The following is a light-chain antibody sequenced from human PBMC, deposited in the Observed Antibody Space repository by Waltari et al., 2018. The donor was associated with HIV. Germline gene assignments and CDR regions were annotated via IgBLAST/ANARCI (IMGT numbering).Light chain of an antibody. Sequence: SALTQPAPASWSPARSITTTSSAASFDIFGCNFVSWYQHHPPKAPKVIIYDVSNRPSGVSYRFSGSKSGNTASLTISGLQPEDEAEYFCISYISSSTPVFGGGTKLTVL. CDR2: DVS. CDR3: ISYISSSTPV. V-gene: IGLV2-14*01. CDR1: SFDIFGCNF. J-gene: IGLJ3*02.